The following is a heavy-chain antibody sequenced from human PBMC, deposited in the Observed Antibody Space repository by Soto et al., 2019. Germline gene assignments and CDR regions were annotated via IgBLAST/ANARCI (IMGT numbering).Heavy chain of an antibody. CDR1: GFTFSSYS. J-gene: IGHJ2*01. CDR3: ARIAVAGHYWYIAL. Sequence: EVQLVESGGGLVQPGGSLRLSCAASGFTFSSYSMNWVRQAPGKGLEWVSDISSSSSTIYYADSVKGRFTISRDNAKKSLYLQMNSLRAEDTAVYYCARIAVAGHYWYIALWGRGTLVTVSS. D-gene: IGHD6-19*01. CDR2: ISSSSSTI. V-gene: IGHV3-48*01.